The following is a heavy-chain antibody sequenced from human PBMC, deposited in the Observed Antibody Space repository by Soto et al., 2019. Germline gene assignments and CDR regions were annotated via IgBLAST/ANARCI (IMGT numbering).Heavy chain of an antibody. J-gene: IGHJ4*02. CDR2: TYYRSKWLT. Sequence: SQTLSLPCAISGDSVSSNTAAWNWIRQSPSRGLEWLGRTYYRSKWLTDYALSVKSRITVSPDTSRNQFSLQLTSVTPEDTGVYYCARDPPEFHSAFDSWGQGALVTVSS. D-gene: IGHD3-10*01. CDR1: GDSVSSNTAA. V-gene: IGHV6-1*01. CDR3: ARDPPEFHSAFDS.